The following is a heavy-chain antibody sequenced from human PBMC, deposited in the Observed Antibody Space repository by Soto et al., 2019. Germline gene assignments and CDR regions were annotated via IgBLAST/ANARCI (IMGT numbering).Heavy chain of an antibody. Sequence: PSETLSLTCVVYGGSFNTYYWSWIRQPPGKGLEWIGEINHSGSANFNPSLKSRVTISVDTSKNHFSLHLTSVTAADTAVYYCARGPGAASSGSWYYYGMDVWGQGTTVTVSS. D-gene: IGHD3-10*01. V-gene: IGHV4-34*01. CDR3: ARGPGAASSGSWYYYGMDV. J-gene: IGHJ6*02. CDR1: GGSFNTYY. CDR2: INHSGSA.